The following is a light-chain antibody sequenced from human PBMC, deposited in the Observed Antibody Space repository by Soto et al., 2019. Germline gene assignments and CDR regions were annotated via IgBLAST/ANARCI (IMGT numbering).Light chain of an antibody. CDR2: WAS. J-gene: IGKJ1*01. Sequence: DIVMTQSPDSLAVSLGERATFNCKSSQTVLDSSNNKDYLTWYQQKPGQTPKLLIYWASTREFGVPDRFSGSGSGTDFTLTISSLQAEDVAVYYCQQYYTTPRTFGHGTKVEIK. V-gene: IGKV4-1*01. CDR3: QQYYTTPRT. CDR1: QTVLDSSNNKDY.